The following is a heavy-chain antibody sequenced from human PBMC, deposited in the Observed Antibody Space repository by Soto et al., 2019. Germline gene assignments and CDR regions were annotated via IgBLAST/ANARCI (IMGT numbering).Heavy chain of an antibody. Sequence: ASVKVSCKASGYTFTGYYMHWVRQAPGQGLEWMGWINPNSGGTNYAQKFQGWVTMTRDTSISTAYMELCRLRSDDTAVYYCARVFGEFENIFDYWGQGTLVTVSS. CDR3: ARVFGEFENIFDY. CDR2: INPNSGGT. J-gene: IGHJ4*02. D-gene: IGHD3-10*01. V-gene: IGHV1-2*04. CDR1: GYTFTGYY.